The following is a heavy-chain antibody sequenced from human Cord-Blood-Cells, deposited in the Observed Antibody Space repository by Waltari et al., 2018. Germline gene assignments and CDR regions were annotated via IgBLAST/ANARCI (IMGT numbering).Heavy chain of an antibody. J-gene: IGHJ6*03. D-gene: IGHD2-8*01. Sequence: QVQLQESGPGLVKPSETLSLTCTVSGGSISSYYWSWIRQPAGTGVVWIGRIYTSWSTNYNPALKSRVTMSVDTSKNQFSLKLSSVTAADTAVYYCARDRGRCTNGVCYYYYYYMDVWGKGTTVTVSS. CDR2: IYTSWST. CDR1: GGSISSYY. CDR3: ARDRGRCTNGVCYYYYYYMDV. V-gene: IGHV4-4*07.